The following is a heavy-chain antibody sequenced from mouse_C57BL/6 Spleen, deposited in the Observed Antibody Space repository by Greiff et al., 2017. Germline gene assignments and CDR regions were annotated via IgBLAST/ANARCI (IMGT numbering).Heavy chain of an antibody. J-gene: IGHJ2*01. CDR2: INHDGSST. CDR1: GFTFSDYY. CDR3: TRGYFYLDY. Sequence: DVKLVESEGGLVQPGSSMKLSCTASGFTFSDYYMAWVRQVPEKGLEWVANINHDGSSTYYLDHLKSRFIISRDNAKNILYLQMSSLKSEDSATYYCTRGYFYLDYGGQGTTLTVSS. D-gene: IGHD2-3*01. V-gene: IGHV5-16*01.